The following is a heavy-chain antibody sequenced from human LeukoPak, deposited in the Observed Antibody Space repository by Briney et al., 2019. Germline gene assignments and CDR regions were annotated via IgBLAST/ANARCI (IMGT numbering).Heavy chain of an antibody. CDR2: IYYSGST. CDR3: ATWETALVRDY. CDR1: GGSISSYS. V-gene: IGHV4-59*12. D-gene: IGHD5-18*01. J-gene: IGHJ4*02. Sequence: SETLSLTCTVSGGSISSYSWSWIRQPPGKGLEWIGSIYYSGSTNYNPSLKSRVTMSVDTSKSQFSLTLSSVTAADTAVYYCATWETALVRDYWGQGTLVTVSS.